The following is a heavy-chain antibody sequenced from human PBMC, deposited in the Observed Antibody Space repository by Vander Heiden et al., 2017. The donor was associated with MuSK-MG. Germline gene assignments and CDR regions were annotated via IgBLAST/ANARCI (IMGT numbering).Heavy chain of an antibody. J-gene: IGHJ4*02. CDR2: IKQDGSEE. D-gene: IGHD3-10*01. Sequence: EVQLVEPGGGLVQPGGSLRLSCVVSGFTFSTYWMSWVRQAPGKGLEWVANIKQDGSEEYYLDSVKGRFSISRDNAKNSQYLQMNSLRAEDTAVYYCARGPYYYGSGSYLGLYYFDYWGQGTLVTVSS. V-gene: IGHV3-7*03. CDR3: ARGPYYYGSGSYLGLYYFDY. CDR1: GFTFSTYW.